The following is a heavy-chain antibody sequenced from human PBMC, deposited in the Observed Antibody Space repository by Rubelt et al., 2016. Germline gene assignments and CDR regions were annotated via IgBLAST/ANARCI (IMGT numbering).Heavy chain of an antibody. D-gene: IGHD2-2*01. V-gene: IGHV4-39*01. CDR1: GGSISSSSYY. J-gene: IGHJ5*02. Sequence: QLQLQESGPGLVKPSETLSLTCTVSGGSISSSSYYWGWIRQPPGKGLEWIGSIYYSGSTYYNPSLKSRVTISVDTSKNQFSLKLSSVTAADTAVYYCARQQLLSGASFDPWGQGTLVTVSS. CDR2: IYYSGST. CDR3: ARQQLLSGASFDP.